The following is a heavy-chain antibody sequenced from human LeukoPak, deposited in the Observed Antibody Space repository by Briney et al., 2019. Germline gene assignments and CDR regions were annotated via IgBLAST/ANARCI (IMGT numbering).Heavy chain of an antibody. CDR2: ISSSSSYI. V-gene: IGHV3-21*01. J-gene: IGHJ2*01. D-gene: IGHD2-15*01. CDR3: ARDGLAAATLHWCFDL. Sequence: GGSLRLSCAASGFTFSSYSMNWVRQAPGKGLEWVSSISSSSSYIYYADSVKGRFTISRDNARNSLYLQMNSLRAEDTAVYYCARDGLAAATLHWCFDLWGRGTLVTVSS. CDR1: GFTFSSYS.